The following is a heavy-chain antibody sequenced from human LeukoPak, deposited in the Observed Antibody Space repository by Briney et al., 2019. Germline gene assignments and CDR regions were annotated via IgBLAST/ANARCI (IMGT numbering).Heavy chain of an antibody. V-gene: IGHV4-59*12. CDR3: ARDTRGYSYGPFDY. CDR1: GGSISSYY. D-gene: IGHD5-18*01. CDR2: IYYSGST. Sequence: SETLSLTCTVSGGSISSYYWSWIRQPPGKGLEWIGYIYYSGSTNYNPSLKSRVTISVDTSKNQFSLKLSSVTAAGTAVYYCARDTRGYSYGPFDYWGQGTLVTVSS. J-gene: IGHJ4*02.